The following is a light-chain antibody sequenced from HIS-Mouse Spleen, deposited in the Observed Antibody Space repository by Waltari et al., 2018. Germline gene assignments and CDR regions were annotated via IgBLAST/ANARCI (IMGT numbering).Light chain of an antibody. Sequence: QSVLPQPPSASGTPVQSVTTPVSGSSSITGSNPVKSYQQLPGTPPKLRTYSNNQRPSGVPDRFSGSKSGTSASLAISGLQSEDEADYYCAAWDDSLNGYVFGTGTKVTVL. CDR3: AAWDDSLNGYV. CDR1: SSITGSNP. J-gene: IGLJ1*01. CDR2: SNN. V-gene: IGLV1-44*01.